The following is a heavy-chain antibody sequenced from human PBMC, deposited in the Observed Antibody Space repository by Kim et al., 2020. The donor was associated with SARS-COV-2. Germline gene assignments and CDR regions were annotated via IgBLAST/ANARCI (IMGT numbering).Heavy chain of an antibody. D-gene: IGHD2-8*01. CDR3: ATGRFVPRIKPATQWSTFSRGSAPLDH. Sequence: SETLSLTCAVYGGSLSDFDCTWIRQPPGKGLEWIGRINQRGSTNYNPSLKSRVTISIDTSKNQFSLKLTSVTAADTAVYYCATGRFVPRIKPATQWSTFSRGSAPLDHWGQGTRVTVSS. CDR1: GGSLSDFD. J-gene: IGHJ4*02. V-gene: IGHV4-34*01. CDR2: INQRGST.